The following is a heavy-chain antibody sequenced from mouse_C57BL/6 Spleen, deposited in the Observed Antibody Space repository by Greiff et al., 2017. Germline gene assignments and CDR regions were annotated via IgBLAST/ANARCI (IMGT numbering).Heavy chain of an antibody. J-gene: IGHJ4*01. CDR1: GFTFNTYA. V-gene: IGHV10-3*01. CDR2: IRSKSSNYAT. D-gene: IGHD1-1*01. CDR3: VRGPITTVVATDLDYAMDY. Sequence: EVQLVESGGGLVQPKGSLKLSCAASGFTFNTYAMHWVRQAPGKGLEWVARIRSKSSNYATYYADSVKDRFTISRDDSQSMLYLQMNNLKTEDTAMYYCVRGPITTVVATDLDYAMDYWGQGTSVTVSS.